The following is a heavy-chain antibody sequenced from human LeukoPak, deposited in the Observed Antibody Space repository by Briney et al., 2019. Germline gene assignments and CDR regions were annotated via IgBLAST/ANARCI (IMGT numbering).Heavy chain of an antibody. D-gene: IGHD5-18*01. Sequence: GASVKVSCQASGYTFTGYYMHWVRQAPGQGLEWMGIINPSGGSTSYAQKFQVRVTMTRDMSTSTVYMELSSLRSEDTAVYYCARDHRDTAMVIGYYFDYWGQGTLVTVSS. V-gene: IGHV1-46*01. J-gene: IGHJ4*02. CDR2: INPSGGST. CDR1: GYTFTGYY. CDR3: ARDHRDTAMVIGYYFDY.